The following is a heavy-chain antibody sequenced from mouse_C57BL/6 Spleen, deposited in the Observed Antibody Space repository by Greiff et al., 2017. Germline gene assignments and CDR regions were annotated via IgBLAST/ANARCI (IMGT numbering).Heavy chain of an antibody. CDR1: GFSFNTYA. V-gene: IGHV10-1*01. J-gene: IGHJ4*01. CDR2: IRSKSNNYAT. Sequence: EVQGVESGGGLVQPKGSLKLSCAASGFSFNTYAMNWVRQAPGKGLEWVARIRSKSNNYATYYADSVKDRFTISRDDSESMLYLQMNNLKTEDTAMYYCVRHDYGSSPYYAMDYWGQGTSVTVSS. CDR3: VRHDYGSSPYYAMDY. D-gene: IGHD1-1*01.